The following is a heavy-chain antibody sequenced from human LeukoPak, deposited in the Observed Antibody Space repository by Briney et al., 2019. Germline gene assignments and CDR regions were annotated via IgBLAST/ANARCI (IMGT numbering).Heavy chain of an antibody. CDR1: GFTVSSNY. CDR3: ARDVKVGGAIDY. J-gene: IGHJ4*02. Sequence: GGSLRLSCAASGFTVSSNYMNWVRQAPGKGLEWVSSISSSSSYIYYADSVKGRFTISRDNAKNSLYLQMNSLRAEDTAVYYCARDVKVGGAIDYWGQGTLVTVSS. V-gene: IGHV3-21*01. CDR2: ISSSSSYI. D-gene: IGHD4-23*01.